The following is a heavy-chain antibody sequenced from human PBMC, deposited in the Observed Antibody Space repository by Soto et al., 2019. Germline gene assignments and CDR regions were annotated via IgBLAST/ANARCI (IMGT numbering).Heavy chain of an antibody. D-gene: IGHD3-22*01. CDR2: IKSKTDGGTT. J-gene: IGHJ5*02. CDR3: TTGPVCYYFDGRGTAGFYT. CDR1: GFTLSNAW. V-gene: IGHV3-15*01. Sequence: PGRSVRLCCAASGFTLSNAWMSWVRHAPGKGLEWVGRIKSKTDGGTTDYAAPVKGRFTISRDDSKNTLYLQMNSLKTEDTAVYYCTTGPVCYYFDGRGTAGFYTWGQGTLVTVSS.